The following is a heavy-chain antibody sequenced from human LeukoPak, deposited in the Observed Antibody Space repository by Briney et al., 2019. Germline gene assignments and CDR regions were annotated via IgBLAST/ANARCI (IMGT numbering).Heavy chain of an antibody. Sequence: RSLRPSCAASGLTVSSSYMSWVRQAPGKGLEWVSIIYNDGSTYYADSMKGRFTVSRDNSKNTLFLQMNSLRAEDTAVYYCARNYYYGSGSYYNTNAFDLWGHGSVGIVSS. V-gene: IGHV3-53*01. CDR1: GLTVSSSY. J-gene: IGHJ3*01. CDR3: ARNYYYGSGSYYNTNAFDL. D-gene: IGHD3-10*01. CDR2: IYNDGST.